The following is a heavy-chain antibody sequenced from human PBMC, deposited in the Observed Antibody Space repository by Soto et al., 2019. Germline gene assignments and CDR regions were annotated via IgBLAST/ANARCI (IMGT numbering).Heavy chain of an antibody. CDR1: GFTFDDYA. CDR2: ISWDGGST. V-gene: IGHV3-43D*03. Sequence: GGSLRLSCAASGFTFDDYAMHWVRQAPGKGLEWVSLISWDGGSTYYADSVKGRFTISRDNSKNSLYLQMNSLRAEDTALYYCAKDRGHSSSEYFQHWGQGTLVTVSS. J-gene: IGHJ1*01. D-gene: IGHD6-6*01. CDR3: AKDRGHSSSEYFQH.